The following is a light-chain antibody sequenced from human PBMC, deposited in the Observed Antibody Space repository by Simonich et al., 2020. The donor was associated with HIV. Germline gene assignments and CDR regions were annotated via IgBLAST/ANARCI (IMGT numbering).Light chain of an antibody. V-gene: IGLV3-10*01. CDR3: YSTDSSANYRV. CDR1: ALPEKY. CDR2: EDP. J-gene: IGLJ3*02. Sequence: SYELTQPPSVSVSPGQTARITCSGSALPEKYAYWYQQKSGQAPVLVIYEDPKRPSGSPERFSGSSSGTVATLTISGAQVEDEADYYCYSTDSSANYRVFGGGTKLTVL.